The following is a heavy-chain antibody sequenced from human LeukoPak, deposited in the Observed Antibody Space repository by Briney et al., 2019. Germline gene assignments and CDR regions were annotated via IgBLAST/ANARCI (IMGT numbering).Heavy chain of an antibody. V-gene: IGHV4-34*01. J-gene: IGHJ4*02. CDR1: GGSFSGYY. Sequence: SETLSLTCAVYGGSFSGYYWSWIRQPPGKGLEGIGSIYYSGSTYYNPSLKSRVTISVDTSKNQFSLKLSSVTAADTAVYYCARPALMVRGVIPDWGQGTLVTVSS. D-gene: IGHD3-10*01. CDR3: ARPALMVRGVIPD. CDR2: IYYSGST.